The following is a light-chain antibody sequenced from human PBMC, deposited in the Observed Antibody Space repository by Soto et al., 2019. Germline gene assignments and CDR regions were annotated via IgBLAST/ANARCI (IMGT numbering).Light chain of an antibody. CDR2: DAS. CDR1: QSISSW. Sequence: DIQMTQSPSTLSASVGDRVTITCRASQSISSWLAWYQQKPGKAPKLLIYDASSLESGVPSRFSGSGSGTEFTLTISSLQPYDFATYYCQQYNSYSSPTFGQGTKLEIK. CDR3: QQYNSYSSPT. V-gene: IGKV1-5*01. J-gene: IGKJ2*01.